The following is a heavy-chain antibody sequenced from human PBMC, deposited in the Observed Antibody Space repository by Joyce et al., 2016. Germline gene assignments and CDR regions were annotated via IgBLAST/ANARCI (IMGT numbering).Heavy chain of an antibody. Sequence: QVQLQESGPGLVKPSQTLTLTCTVSGASATSGRFYWSWIRQPAGKGLEWIGRIYTTGSTNYKSSLKSRVTMALDTSKNQVSLKLNSVTAADTAVYYCARSTGGSYLFGMDVWGQGTTVTVS. J-gene: IGHJ6*02. V-gene: IGHV4-61*02. CDR3: ARSTGGSYLFGMDV. D-gene: IGHD1-26*01. CDR2: IYTTGST. CDR1: GASATSGRFY.